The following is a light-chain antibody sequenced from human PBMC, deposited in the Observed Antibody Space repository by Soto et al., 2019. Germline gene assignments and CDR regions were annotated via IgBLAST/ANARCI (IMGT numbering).Light chain of an antibody. CDR1: SSDVGGYNY. V-gene: IGLV2-14*01. Sequence: QSVLTQPASVSGSPGQSITISCTGTSSDVGGYNYVSWYQQHPGKAPKLMIYDVSNRPSGVSNRFSGSKSGNTASLTISGLQAEDEAYYYCSSYTSSSPSFGTGTKVTLL. CDR2: DVS. J-gene: IGLJ1*01. CDR3: SSYTSSSPS.